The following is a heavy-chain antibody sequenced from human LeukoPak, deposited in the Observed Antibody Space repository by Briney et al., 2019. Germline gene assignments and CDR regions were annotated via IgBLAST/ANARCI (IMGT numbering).Heavy chain of an antibody. J-gene: IGHJ3*02. D-gene: IGHD2-8*01. CDR1: GYTFTSYG. V-gene: IGHV1-18*01. Sequence: GASVKVSCKASGYTFTSYGISWVRQAPGQGLEWMGWISAYNGNTNYAQKLQGRVTMTTDTSTSTAYVELRSLRSDDTAVYYCARDHRDCTNCVCYSGESDAFDIWGQGTMVTVSS. CDR2: ISAYNGNT. CDR3: ARDHRDCTNCVCYSGESDAFDI.